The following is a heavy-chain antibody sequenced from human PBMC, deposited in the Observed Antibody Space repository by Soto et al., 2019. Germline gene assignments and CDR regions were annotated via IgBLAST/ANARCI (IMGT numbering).Heavy chain of an antibody. D-gene: IGHD1-26*01. CDR2: IPYDGSNT. Sequence: QVQLVESGGGVVQPGRSLRLSCAAAGFNFSSYGMHWGRQAPGKGLEWVAIIPYDGSNTYYADSVKGRFTISRDNSKNTLYLQMNSLRAEDTSVYYCAKEGGLSGSYYISSSYYFDYWGQGTLVTVSS. CDR3: AKEGGLSGSYYISSSYYFDY. V-gene: IGHV3-30*18. CDR1: GFNFSSYG. J-gene: IGHJ4*02.